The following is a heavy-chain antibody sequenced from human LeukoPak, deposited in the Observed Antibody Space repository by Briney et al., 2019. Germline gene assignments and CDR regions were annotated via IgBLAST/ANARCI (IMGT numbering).Heavy chain of an antibody. Sequence: SETLSLTCAVYGGSFSGYYWSWIRQPPGKGLGWIGEINHSGSTNYNPSLKSRVTISVDTSKNQFSLKLSSVTAADTAVYYCARGLGVMYWYFDLWGRGTLVTVSS. CDR2: INHSGST. CDR3: ARGLGVMYWYFDL. J-gene: IGHJ2*01. D-gene: IGHD3-22*01. CDR1: GGSFSGYY. V-gene: IGHV4-34*01.